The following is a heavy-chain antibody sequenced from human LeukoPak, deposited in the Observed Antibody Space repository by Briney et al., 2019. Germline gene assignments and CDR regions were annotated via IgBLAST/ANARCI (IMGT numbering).Heavy chain of an antibody. V-gene: IGHV3-9*01. J-gene: IGHJ4*02. CDR3: AKDSSSWYYFDY. CDR1: GFTFNTYW. D-gene: IGHD6-13*01. Sequence: PGGSLRLSCAASGFTFNTYWMHWVRQAPGKGLEWVSGISWNSGSIGYADSVKGRFTISRDNAKNSLYLQMNSLRAEDTALYYCAKDSSSWYYFDYWGQGTLVTVSS. CDR2: ISWNSGSI.